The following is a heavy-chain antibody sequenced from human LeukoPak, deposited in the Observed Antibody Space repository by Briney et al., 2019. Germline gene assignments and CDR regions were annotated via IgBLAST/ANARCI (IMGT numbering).Heavy chain of an antibody. V-gene: IGHV4-34*01. CDR3: ARGGRYSSHLGY. Sequence: SETLSLTCAVYGGSLSGYYWSWIRQPPGKGLEWIGEINHSGSTNYNPSLKSRVTISVDTSKNQFSLKLSSVTAADTAVYYCARGGRYSSHLGYWGQGTLVTVSS. CDR2: INHSGST. J-gene: IGHJ4*02. CDR1: GGSLSGYY. D-gene: IGHD6-13*01.